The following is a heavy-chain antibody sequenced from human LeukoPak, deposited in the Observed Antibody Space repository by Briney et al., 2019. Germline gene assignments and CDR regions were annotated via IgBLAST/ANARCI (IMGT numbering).Heavy chain of an antibody. Sequence: PGGSLRLSCAASGFTFSSYGMHWVRQAPGKGLEWVAVISYDGRSKFYADSVKGRFTISRDNSKNTLYLQMNSLRGEDTAVYYCPTWSVLSSSNWYGPFDYWGQGTLVIVSS. CDR3: PTWSVLSSSNWYGPFDY. V-gene: IGHV3-30*03. D-gene: IGHD1-1*01. CDR2: ISYDGRSK. CDR1: GFTFSSYG. J-gene: IGHJ4*02.